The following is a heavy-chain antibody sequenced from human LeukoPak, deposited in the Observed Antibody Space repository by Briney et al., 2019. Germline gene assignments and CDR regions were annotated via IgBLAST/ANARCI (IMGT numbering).Heavy chain of an antibody. D-gene: IGHD2-15*01. Sequence: SETLSLTCTVSGGSINSYYWSWARQPAGRGLEWIGRIYTSGSTNYNPSLKSRVTMSVDTSKNQFSLKLIPVTAADTAVYYCARGPGCDGGSCFPGYSFDYWGQGALVTVSS. CDR1: GGSINSYY. CDR3: ARGPGCDGGSCFPGYSFDY. J-gene: IGHJ4*02. V-gene: IGHV4-4*07. CDR2: IYTSGST.